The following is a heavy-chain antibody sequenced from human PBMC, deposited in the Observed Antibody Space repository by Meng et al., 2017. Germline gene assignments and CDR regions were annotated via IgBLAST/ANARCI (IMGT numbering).Heavy chain of an antibody. Sequence: GESLKISCAASGFTVSSNYMGWVRQAPGKGLEWVSVIYSGGSTYYADSVKGRFTISRHNSKNTLYLQMNSLRAEDTAVYYCASAGDDAFDIWGQGTMVTVSS. D-gene: IGHD2-21*01. CDR3: ASAGDDAFDI. V-gene: IGHV3-53*04. J-gene: IGHJ3*02. CDR2: IYSGGST. CDR1: GFTVSSNY.